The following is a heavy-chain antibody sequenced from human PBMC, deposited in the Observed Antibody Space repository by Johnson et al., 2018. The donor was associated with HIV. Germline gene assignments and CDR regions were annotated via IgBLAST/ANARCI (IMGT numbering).Heavy chain of an antibody. V-gene: IGHV3-30-3*01. CDR2: ISYDGSNK. J-gene: IGHJ3*02. Sequence: QVQLVESGGGVVQPGRSLKLSCAASGFTFSSYAMHWVRKAPGKGLDWVAVISYDGSNKYYADSVKGRFTISRDNSKNTLYLQMNSLRAEDTAVYYCARGFDAFDIWGQGTMVTVSS. CDR3: ARGFDAFDI. CDR1: GFTFSSYA.